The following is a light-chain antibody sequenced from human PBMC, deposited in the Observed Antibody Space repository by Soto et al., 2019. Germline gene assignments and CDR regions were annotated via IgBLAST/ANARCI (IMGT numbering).Light chain of an antibody. V-gene: IGLV2-14*01. CDR2: EVS. Sequence: QSVLTQPASVSGSPGQSITISCTGTSSDVGGYNYVSWYQQQSGKAPKLMIHEVSNRPSGVSNRFSGSKSGNTASLTISGLQAEDEADYYCCSYAGSGTDNYVFGSGTKLTVL. J-gene: IGLJ1*01. CDR1: SSDVGGYNY. CDR3: CSYAGSGTDNYV.